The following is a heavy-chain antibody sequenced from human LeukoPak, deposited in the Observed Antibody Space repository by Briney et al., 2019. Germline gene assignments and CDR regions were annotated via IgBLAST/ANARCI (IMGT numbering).Heavy chain of an antibody. J-gene: IGHJ4*02. D-gene: IGHD5-12*01. CDR2: IYSGGST. V-gene: IGHV3-53*01. Sequence: GGSLRPSCQAPGSTVGSTYMGWVRKAPGKGLEWVSVIYSGGSTYYADSVKGRFTISRDNSKNTLYLQMNSLRAEDTAVYYCARVRGKWLRLGYFDYWGQGTLVTVSS. CDR1: GSTVGSTY. CDR3: ARVRGKWLRLGYFDY.